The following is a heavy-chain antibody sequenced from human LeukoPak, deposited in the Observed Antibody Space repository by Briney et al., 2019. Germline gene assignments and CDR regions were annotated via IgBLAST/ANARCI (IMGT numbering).Heavy chain of an antibody. J-gene: IGHJ4*02. CDR3: ALAGYYENSGFDF. Sequence: PGGSLRLSCAASGFTFSSYSMNWVRQAPGKGLEWVSSISSSSSYIYYADSVKGRFTISRDNAKNSLYLQMSGLRAEDTAVYYCALAGYYENSGFDFWGQGSLVTVSS. CDR1: GFTFSSYS. CDR2: ISSSSSYI. D-gene: IGHD3-22*01. V-gene: IGHV3-21*01.